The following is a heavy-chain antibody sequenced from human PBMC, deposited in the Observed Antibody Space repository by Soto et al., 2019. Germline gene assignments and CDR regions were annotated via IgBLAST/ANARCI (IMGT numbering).Heavy chain of an antibody. J-gene: IGHJ4*02. D-gene: IGHD1-7*01. CDR2: IGPDRGDT. V-gene: IGHV1-2*02. CDR1: GYTFTGHY. Sequence: QVQLVQSGAEVKKPGASVKVSCKASGYTFTGHYIHWVRHVPGQGREWMGEIGPDRGDTKYAQKFQGRLNMTSDTSITTVYMELSNLGPDDTAVYYCGRGRSGELVVCHWGQGTLVTVSA. CDR3: GRGRSGELVVCH.